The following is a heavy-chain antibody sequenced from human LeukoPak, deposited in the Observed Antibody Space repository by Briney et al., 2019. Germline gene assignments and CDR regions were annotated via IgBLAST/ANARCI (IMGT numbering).Heavy chain of an antibody. CDR1: AGSISSSSYY. CDR3: ARHPDAHGGGSSCYLLAPKGTDYYYYGMDV. D-gene: IGHD2-15*01. CDR2: IYYSGST. J-gene: IGHJ6*02. V-gene: IGHV4-39*01. Sequence: PSETLSLTCTVSAGSISSSSYYWGWIRQPPGKGLEWIGSIYYSGSTYYNPSLKSRVTISVDTSKNQFSLKLSSVTAADTAVYYCARHPDAHGGGSSCYLLAPKGTDYYYYGMDVWGQGTTVTVSS.